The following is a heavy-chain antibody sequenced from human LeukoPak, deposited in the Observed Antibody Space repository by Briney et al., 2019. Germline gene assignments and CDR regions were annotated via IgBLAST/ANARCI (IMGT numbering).Heavy chain of an antibody. D-gene: IGHD1-7*01. CDR1: GYNFPGYY. Sequence: SVKVSCKASGYNFPGYYMHWVRQAPGQGLEWMGWISAYNGNTNYAQKLQGRVTMTTDTSTSTAYMELRSLRSDDTAVYYCARDGITGTTGGYWGQGTLVTVSS. J-gene: IGHJ4*02. V-gene: IGHV1-18*04. CDR2: ISAYNGNT. CDR3: ARDGITGTTGGY.